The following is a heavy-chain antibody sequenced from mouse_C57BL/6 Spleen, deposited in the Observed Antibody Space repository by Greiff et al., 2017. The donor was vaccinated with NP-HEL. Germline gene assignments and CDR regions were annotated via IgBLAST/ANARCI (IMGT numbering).Heavy chain of an antibody. CDR1: GFTFSDYG. J-gene: IGHJ2*01. Sequence: EVQVVESGGGLVKPGGSLKLSCAASGFTFSDYGMHWVRQAPEKGLEWVAYISSGSSTIYYADTVKGRFTISRDNAKNTLFLQMTRLRSEDMAMYYCARKGDYYGSSYYFDYWGQGTTLTVSS. D-gene: IGHD1-1*01. CDR2: ISSGSSTI. V-gene: IGHV5-17*01. CDR3: ARKGDYYGSSYYFDY.